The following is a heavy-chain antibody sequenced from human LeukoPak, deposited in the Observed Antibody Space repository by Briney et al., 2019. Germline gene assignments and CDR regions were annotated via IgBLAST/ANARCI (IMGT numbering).Heavy chain of an antibody. CDR3: ARRGGYDFWSGNFGNWFDP. CDR2: INHSGST. Sequence: SETLSLTCAVYGGSFSGYYWGWIRQPPGKGLEWIGEINHSGSTNYNPSLKSRVTIPVDTSKNQFSLKLSSVTAADTAVYYCARRGGYDFWSGNFGNWFDPWGQGTLVTVSS. D-gene: IGHD3-3*01. V-gene: IGHV4-34*01. CDR1: GGSFSGYY. J-gene: IGHJ5*02.